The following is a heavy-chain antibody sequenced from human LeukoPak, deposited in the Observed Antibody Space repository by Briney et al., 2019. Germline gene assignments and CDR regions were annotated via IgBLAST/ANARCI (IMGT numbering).Heavy chain of an antibody. CDR3: ARQRAAAGRWTISGVAYFDY. Sequence: PGGSLRLSCAASGFTFSSYEMNWVRQAPGKGLEWVSYISSSGSTIYYADSVKGRFTISRDNAKNSLYLQMNSLRAEDTAVYYRARQRAAAGRWTISGVAYFDYWGQGTLVTVSS. J-gene: IGHJ4*02. CDR2: ISSSGSTI. CDR1: GFTFSSYE. D-gene: IGHD6-13*01. V-gene: IGHV3-48*03.